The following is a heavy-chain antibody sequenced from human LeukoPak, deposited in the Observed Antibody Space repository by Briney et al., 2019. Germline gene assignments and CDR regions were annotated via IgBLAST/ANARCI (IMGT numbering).Heavy chain of an antibody. CDR1: GGSFSGYY. Sequence: SETLSLTCAVYGGSFSGYYWSWIRQPPGKGLEWIGEINHSGSTNYNPSLKSRVTISVDTSKNQFSLKLSSVTAADTAVNYCARGGTDSSSWSSPPLKVWGQGTLVTVSS. J-gene: IGHJ4*02. D-gene: IGHD6-13*01. V-gene: IGHV4-34*01. CDR3: ARGGTDSSSWSSPPLKV. CDR2: INHSGST.